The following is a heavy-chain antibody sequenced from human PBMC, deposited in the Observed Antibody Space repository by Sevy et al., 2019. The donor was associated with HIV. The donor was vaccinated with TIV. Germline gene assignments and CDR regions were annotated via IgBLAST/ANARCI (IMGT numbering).Heavy chain of an antibody. CDR2: IYYSGSA. CDR3: ARIDYYDSSGYFDY. CDR1: GGSISSYY. Sequence: SETLSLTCTVSGGSISSYYWSWIRQPPGKGLEWIGYIYYSGSANYNPSLKSRVTISVDTSKNQFSLKLSSVTAADTAVYYCARIDYYDSSGYFDYWGQGTLVTVSS. D-gene: IGHD3-22*01. J-gene: IGHJ4*02. V-gene: IGHV4-59*01.